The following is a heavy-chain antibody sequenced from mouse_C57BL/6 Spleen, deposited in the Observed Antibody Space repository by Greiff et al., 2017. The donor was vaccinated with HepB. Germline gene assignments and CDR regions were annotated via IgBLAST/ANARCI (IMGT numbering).Heavy chain of an antibody. CDR2: IWTGGGT. D-gene: IGHD2-4*01. CDR3: ASYYDYDGYYAMDY. CDR1: GFSLTSYA. Sequence: QVQLKESGPGLVAPSQSLSITCTVSGFSLTSYAISWVRQPPGKGLEWLGVIWTGGGTNYNSALKSRLSISKDNSKSQVFLKMNSLQTDDTARYYCASYYDYDGYYAMDYWGQGTSVTVSS. J-gene: IGHJ4*01. V-gene: IGHV2-9-1*01.